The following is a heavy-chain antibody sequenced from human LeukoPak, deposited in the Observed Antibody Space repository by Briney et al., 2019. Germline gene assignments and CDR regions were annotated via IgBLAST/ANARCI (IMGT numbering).Heavy chain of an antibody. V-gene: IGHV3-74*01. CDR1: GFTFSSYW. CDR3: VRSDFYGSSGYYYGD. J-gene: IGHJ4*02. CDR2: INIDGGTT. Sequence: GGSLRLSCAASGFTFSSYWMHWVRQAPGKGLVWVSRINIDGGTTTYADSVKGRFTISRDNAKNTLYLQMNSLRDEDTAVYYCVRSDFYGSSGYYYGDWGQGTLVTVSS. D-gene: IGHD3-22*01.